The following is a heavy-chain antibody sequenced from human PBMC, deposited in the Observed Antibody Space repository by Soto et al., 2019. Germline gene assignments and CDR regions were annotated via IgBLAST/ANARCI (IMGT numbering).Heavy chain of an antibody. Sequence: GESLKISCNGSGYTFTNYWIVWVRQVPGKGLEWLGTINPADSHTRYSPSFQGQVTVSVDKSIKTAYLQWSSLRASDSAMYYCARPHVETGGTKDEGNHVLDVWGQGTTVTVYS. CDR3: ARPHVETGGTKDEGNHVLDV. CDR2: INPADSHT. D-gene: IGHD5-18*01. J-gene: IGHJ6*02. V-gene: IGHV5-51*01. CDR1: GYTFTNYW.